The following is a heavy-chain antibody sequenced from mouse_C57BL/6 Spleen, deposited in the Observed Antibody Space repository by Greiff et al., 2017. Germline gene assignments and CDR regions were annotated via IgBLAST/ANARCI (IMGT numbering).Heavy chain of an antibody. Sequence: VQLQQSGAELVRPGASVTLSCKASGYTFTDYEMHWVKQTPVHGLEWIGAIDPETGGTAYNQKFKGKAILTADKSSSTAYMELRSLTSEDSAVYYCAIGDLYGIPYYYAMDYWGQGTSVTVSS. D-gene: IGHD2-1*01. J-gene: IGHJ4*01. CDR3: AIGDLYGIPYYYAMDY. CDR2: IDPETGGT. V-gene: IGHV1-15*01. CDR1: GYTFTDYE.